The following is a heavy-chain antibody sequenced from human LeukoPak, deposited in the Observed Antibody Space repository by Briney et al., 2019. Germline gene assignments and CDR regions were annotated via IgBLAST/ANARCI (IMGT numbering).Heavy chain of an antibody. D-gene: IGHD2-15*01. CDR1: GYTFTSYD. Sequence: GASVKVSCKASGYTFTSYDINWVRQATGQGLEWMGWMNPNSGNTGYAQKFQGRVTTTRNTSISTAYMELSSLRSEDTAVYYCARGLPEYIVVVVAALNWFDPWGQGTLVTVSS. V-gene: IGHV1-8*01. J-gene: IGHJ5*02. CDR2: MNPNSGNT. CDR3: ARGLPEYIVVVVAALNWFDP.